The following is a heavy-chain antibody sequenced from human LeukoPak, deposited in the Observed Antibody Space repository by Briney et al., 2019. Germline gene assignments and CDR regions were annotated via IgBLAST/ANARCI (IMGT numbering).Heavy chain of an antibody. CDR2: MCYRGNT. J-gene: IGHJ3*02. CDR1: GGSISSITYY. CDR3: ARDPRYCSGGSCSRRSSSDAFDI. V-gene: IGHV4-39*07. D-gene: IGHD2-15*01. Sequence: SETLSLTCTVSGGSISSITYYWGWIRQPPGKGLEWVGHMCYRGNTFYNPSLKSRVTISVDTSKNQFSLKLSSVTAADTAVYYCARDPRYCSGGSCSRRSSSDAFDIWGQGTMVTVSS.